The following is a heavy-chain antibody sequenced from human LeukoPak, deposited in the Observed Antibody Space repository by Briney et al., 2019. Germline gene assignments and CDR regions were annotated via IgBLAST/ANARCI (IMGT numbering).Heavy chain of an antibody. CDR3: AKNPRLEGWIYFDS. D-gene: IGHD1-1*01. CDR2: ISGSGGRI. V-gene: IGHV3-23*01. Sequence: GGSLRLSCAASGFTFSSYSMSWVRQAPGKGLEWVSSISGSGGRIDYADSVKGRFTISRDNSKDTLSLQMNSLTAEDTAVYYCAKNPRLEGWIYFDSWGQGILVAVSS. CDR1: GFTFSSYS. J-gene: IGHJ4*02.